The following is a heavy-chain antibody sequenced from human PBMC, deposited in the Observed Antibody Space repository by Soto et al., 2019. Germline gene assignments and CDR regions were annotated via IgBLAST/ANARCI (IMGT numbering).Heavy chain of an antibody. CDR3: AREDSSWYETYYGMDV. V-gene: IGHV3-48*01. D-gene: IGHD6-13*01. J-gene: IGHJ6*02. Sequence: GGSLRLSCAASGFTFSTYSMNWVRQAPGKGLEWVSYISSSSSTIFYTDSVKGRFTVSRDNAKNSLYLQMNSLRAEDTAVYYCAREDSSWYETYYGMDVWGQGTTVTLSS. CDR2: ISSSSSTI. CDR1: GFTFSTYS.